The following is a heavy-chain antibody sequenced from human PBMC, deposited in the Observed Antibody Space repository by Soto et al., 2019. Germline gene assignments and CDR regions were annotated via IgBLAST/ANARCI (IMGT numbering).Heavy chain of an antibody. CDR2: ISYDGSNK. D-gene: IGHD3-10*01. CDR1: GFTFSSYA. Sequence: QVQLVESGGGVVKPGRSLRLSCAASGFTFSSYAMHWVRQAPGKGLEWVAVISYDGSNKYYADSVKGRFTISRDNSKNTLYLQMNSLRAEDTAVYYCARDREVRGEDWFDPWGQGTLVTVSS. J-gene: IGHJ5*02. V-gene: IGHV3-30-3*01. CDR3: ARDREVRGEDWFDP.